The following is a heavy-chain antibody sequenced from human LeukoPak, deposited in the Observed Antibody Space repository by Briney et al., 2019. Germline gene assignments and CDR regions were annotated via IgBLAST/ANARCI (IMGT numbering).Heavy chain of an antibody. CDR2: IWYDGSNK. CDR3: ATYCGGDCYPFPDAFDI. J-gene: IGHJ3*02. D-gene: IGHD2-21*02. Sequence: GGSLRLSCAASGFTFSSYGMPWVRQAPGKGLEWVAVIWYDGSNKYYADSVKGRFTISRDNSKNTLYLQMNSLRAEDTAVYYCATYCGGDCYPFPDAFDIWGQGTMVTVSS. CDR1: GFTFSSYG. V-gene: IGHV3-33*01.